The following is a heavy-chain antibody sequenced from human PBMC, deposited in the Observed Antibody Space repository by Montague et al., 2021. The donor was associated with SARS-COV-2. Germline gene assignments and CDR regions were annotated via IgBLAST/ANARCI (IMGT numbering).Heavy chain of an antibody. CDR2: IDWDDDK. CDR3: ARSYGTTVVTRAFDY. V-gene: IGHV2-70*01. D-gene: IGHD4-23*01. CDR1: GFSLSTSGMY. J-gene: IGHJ4*02. Sequence: PALVKPTQTLTLTCTFSGFSLSTSGMYVSWIRQPPGKALEWLTLIDWDDDKYYSTSLKTRLTISKDTSKNQVVLTMTNMDPVDTATYYCARSYGTTVVTRAFDYWGQGTLVTVSS.